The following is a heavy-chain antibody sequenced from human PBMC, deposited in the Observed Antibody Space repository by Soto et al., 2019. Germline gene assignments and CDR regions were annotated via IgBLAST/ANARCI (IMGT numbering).Heavy chain of an antibody. Sequence: QVTLKESGPVLVKPTETLTLTCTVSGFSLSNARMGVSWIRQPPGKALEWLAHIFSNDEKSYSTSLKSRLTISKDTSKSQVVLTMTNMDPVDTATYYCARSLGYYGSGSYYSSNYYYYYGMDVWGQGTTVTVSS. CDR3: ARSLGYYGSGSYYSSNYYYYYGMDV. CDR2: IFSNDEK. V-gene: IGHV2-26*01. CDR1: GFSLSNARMG. J-gene: IGHJ6*02. D-gene: IGHD3-10*01.